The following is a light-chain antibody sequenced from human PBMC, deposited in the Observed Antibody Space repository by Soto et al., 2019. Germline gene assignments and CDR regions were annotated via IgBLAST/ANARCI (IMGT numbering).Light chain of an antibody. CDR2: GAS. J-gene: IGKJ2*01. V-gene: IGKV3-15*01. CDR3: QQYGSSPYT. Sequence: EVVMTQSPATLSVSPVERATLSCRASQSISSDLAWYHQNPGQAPRLLIYGASTRASDIPARFSGTVFGTDFTLTISRLEPEDFAVYYCQQYGSSPYTFGLGTKVDIK. CDR1: QSISSD.